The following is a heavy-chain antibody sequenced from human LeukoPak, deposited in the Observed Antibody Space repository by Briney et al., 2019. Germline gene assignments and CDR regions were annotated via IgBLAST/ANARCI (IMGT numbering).Heavy chain of an antibody. D-gene: IGHD5-18*01. CDR1: GVSISTYY. J-gene: IGHJ4*02. V-gene: IGHV4-59*01. Sequence: PSETLSLTCTVSGVSISTYYWGWIRQPPGKGLEWIGYIYYSGNTNYNPSLKSRVTISIDTSKNQFSLRLNSVTAADTAVYYCASYRGYSYGYYFNYWGQGTLVTVSS. CDR3: ASYRGYSYGYYFNY. CDR2: IYYSGNT.